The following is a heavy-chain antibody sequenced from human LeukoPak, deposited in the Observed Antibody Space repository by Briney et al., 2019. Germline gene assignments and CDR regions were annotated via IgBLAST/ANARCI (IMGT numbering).Heavy chain of an antibody. CDR2: ISYSGST. Sequence: PSETLSLTCTVSGGSISNYYWSWIRQPPGKGLEWIGYISYSGSTNYNPSLMSRVTISVDTSKNQFSLKLSSVTAADTAVYYCARVGRGDYTWGSYSFDYWGRGTLVTVSS. CDR3: ARVGRGDYTWGSYSFDY. V-gene: IGHV4-59*01. CDR1: GGSISNYY. D-gene: IGHD3-16*01. J-gene: IGHJ4*02.